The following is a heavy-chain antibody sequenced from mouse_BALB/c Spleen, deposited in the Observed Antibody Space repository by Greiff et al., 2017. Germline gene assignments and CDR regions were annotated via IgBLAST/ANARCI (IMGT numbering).Heavy chain of an antibody. CDR2: IFPGSGST. D-gene: IGHD2-3*01. Sequence: VKLMESGAELMKPGASVKISCKATGYTFSSYWMEWVKQRPGHGLEWIGEIFPGSGSTNYNEKFKGKATFTADTSSNTAYMQLSSLTSEDSAVYYCAKQSDDAAWFAYWGQGTLVTVSA. J-gene: IGHJ3*01. CDR3: AKQSDDAAWFAY. CDR1: GYTFSSYW. V-gene: IGHV1-9*01.